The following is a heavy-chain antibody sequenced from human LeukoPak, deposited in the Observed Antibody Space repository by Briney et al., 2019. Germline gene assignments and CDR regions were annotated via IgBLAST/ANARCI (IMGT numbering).Heavy chain of an antibody. J-gene: IGHJ5*02. D-gene: IGHD1-26*01. CDR3: ARQVGATILNWFDP. V-gene: IGHV1-2*02. CDR1: GYTFTGYY. Sequence: ASVKVSCKASGYTFTGYYMHWVRQAPGQGLEWMGWINPNSGGTNYAQKFQGRVTTTRDTSISTAYMELSRLRSDDTAVYYCARQVGATILNWFDPWGQGTLVTVSS. CDR2: INPNSGGT.